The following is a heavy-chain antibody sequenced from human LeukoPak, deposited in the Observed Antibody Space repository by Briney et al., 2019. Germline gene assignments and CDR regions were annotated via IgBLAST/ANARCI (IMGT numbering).Heavy chain of an antibody. CDR3: AKDWTPHNRVYDCLDA. D-gene: IGHD3-16*01. Sequence: GGSRRLSGVGSGFAFGVHAMSWVRQAPGKGPEWVATIGSGADLFYAESVKGRFTISRDDPRNTVWLQMNSLRAEDTALYYCAKDWTPHNRVYDCLDAWGQGTQVTVSS. V-gene: IGHV3-23*01. J-gene: IGHJ5*02. CDR2: IGSGADL. CDR1: GFAFGVHA.